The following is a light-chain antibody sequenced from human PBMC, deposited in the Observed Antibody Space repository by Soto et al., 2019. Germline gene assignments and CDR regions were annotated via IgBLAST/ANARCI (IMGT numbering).Light chain of an antibody. CDR1: QSVSSNY. V-gene: IGKV3-20*01. CDR3: HQYGSSPQT. J-gene: IGKJ1*01. CDR2: GAS. Sequence: EIVMTQSPATLSLSPGERVTLSCRASQSVSSNYLAWYQQKPGQAPRLLIYGASTRATGIPDRFSGGGSGTDFTLTISSLEPEDFAVYYCHQYGSSPQTFGQGTKVDIK.